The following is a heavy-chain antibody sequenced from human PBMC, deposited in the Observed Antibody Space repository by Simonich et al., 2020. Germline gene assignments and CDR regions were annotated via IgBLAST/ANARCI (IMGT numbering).Heavy chain of an antibody. D-gene: IGHD7-27*01. CDR1: GFTFSSYA. J-gene: IGHJ3*02. CDR2: RSDDGSNN. Sequence: QVQLVESGGGVVQPGRSLGLSCAASGFTFSSYAMHWVRQAPGKGREGVAVRSDDGSNNYYADSVKGRFTISRDNSKNTLYLQMNSLRAEDTAGYYCAREDLTGDAFDIWGQGTMVTVSS. V-gene: IGHV3-30*07. CDR3: AREDLTGDAFDI.